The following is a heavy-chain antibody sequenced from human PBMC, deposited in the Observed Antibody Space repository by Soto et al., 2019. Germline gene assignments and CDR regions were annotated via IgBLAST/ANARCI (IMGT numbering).Heavy chain of an antibody. CDR1: GYSFTSYW. D-gene: IGHD6-13*01. CDR2: IYPGDSDT. V-gene: IGHV5-51*01. CDR3: VRFMEYSSSWYATRYYYYMDV. Sequence: GETLKISCKGSGYSFTSYWIGWVRQMPGKGLEWMGIIYPGDSDTRYSPSFQVQVTISADKSISTAYLQWSSLKASDTAMYYCVRFMEYSSSWYATRYYYYMDVWGKGTTVTVSS. J-gene: IGHJ6*03.